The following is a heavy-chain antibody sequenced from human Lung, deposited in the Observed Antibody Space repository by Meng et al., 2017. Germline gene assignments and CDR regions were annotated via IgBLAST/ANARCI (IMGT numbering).Heavy chain of an antibody. V-gene: IGHV4-4*03. CDR2: IYHSGST. D-gene: IGHD3-10*01. Sequence: QARAQGLGNPPGPLPLTCTVSGGSIGSSNWWSWVRQPPGKGLEWIGEIYHSGSTNYNPSLKSRVTISVDKSKNQFSLKLSSVTAADTAVYYCARGSITMVRGVSVFDPWGQGTLVTVSS. CDR3: ARGSITMVRGVSVFDP. CDR1: GGSIGSSNW. J-gene: IGHJ5*02.